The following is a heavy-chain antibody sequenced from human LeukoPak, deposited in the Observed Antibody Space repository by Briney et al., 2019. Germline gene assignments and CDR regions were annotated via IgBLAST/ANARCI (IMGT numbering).Heavy chain of an antibody. CDR2: ISYDGSNK. J-gene: IGHJ4*02. V-gene: IGHV3-30*03. Sequence: PGGSLRLSCAASGFTFITYGMHWVRQAPGKGLEWVAVISYDGSNKYYADSVKGRFTISRDNSKNTLYLQMNSLRAEDTAVYYCASNRLSGYDPPPFDYWGQGTLVTVSP. CDR1: GFTFITYG. D-gene: IGHD3-16*01. CDR3: ASNRLSGYDPPPFDY.